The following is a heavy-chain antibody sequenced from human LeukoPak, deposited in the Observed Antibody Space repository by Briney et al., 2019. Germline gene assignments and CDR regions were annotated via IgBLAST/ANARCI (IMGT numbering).Heavy chain of an antibody. CDR1: GYTFTSYD. V-gene: IGHV1-18*01. D-gene: IGHD6-13*01. J-gene: IGHJ4*02. CDR2: ISAYNGNT. Sequence: ASVKVSCKASGYTFTSYDINWVRQATGQGLEWMGWISAYNGNTNYAQKLQGRVTVTTDTSTSTAYMELRSLRSDDTAVYYCARWDSSSWFVDYWGQGTLVTVSS. CDR3: ARWDSSSWFVDY.